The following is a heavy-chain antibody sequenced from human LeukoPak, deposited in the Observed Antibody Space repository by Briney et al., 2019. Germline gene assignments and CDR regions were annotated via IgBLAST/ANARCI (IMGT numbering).Heavy chain of an antibody. CDR2: VSLAGQT. J-gene: IGHJ4*02. CDR1: GGSISNTNW. D-gene: IGHD1-26*01. V-gene: IGHV4-4*02. CDR3: SRESGAFCPFGY. Sequence: SGTLSLTCDVSGGSISNTNWWSWVRHPPGQGLEWIGEVSLAGQTNYNPSVNGRVTMSLDESSNHLSLMLTSVTAADTAIYYCSRESGAFCPFGYWGQGTLVIVPS.